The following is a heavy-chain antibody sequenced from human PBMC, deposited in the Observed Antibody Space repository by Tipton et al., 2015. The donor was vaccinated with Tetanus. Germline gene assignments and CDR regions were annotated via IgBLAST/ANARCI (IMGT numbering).Heavy chain of an antibody. V-gene: IGHV3-15*07. Sequence: SLRLSCATSGLFFKNAWMNWVRQAPGKGLEWVGRIKSKTAGGTTDNAARVNDRFSNSRDDSKNALFLQMNSLKTEDTAVGYCTAAGIEGTGSRVDCCRRGTLVTVS. D-gene: IGHD3/OR15-3a*01. CDR1: GLFFKNAW. J-gene: IGHJ4*02. CDR2: IKSKTAGGTT. CDR3: TAAGIEGTGSRVDC.